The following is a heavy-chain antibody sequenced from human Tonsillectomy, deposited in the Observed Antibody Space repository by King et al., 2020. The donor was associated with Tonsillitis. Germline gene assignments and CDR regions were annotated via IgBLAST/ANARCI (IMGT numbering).Heavy chain of an antibody. D-gene: IGHD3-16*01. J-gene: IGHJ3*02. CDR1: GGSISSYY. Sequence: QVQLQESGPGLVKPSETLSLTCTVSGGSISSYYWSWIRQPQGKGLWWLGYIYTSGRTNYNPSLKSRVTLSLDTSKNQLTLKLSSVTTADTAVYYCARDNYGGLPAAFDIWGQGTMVTVSS. CDR3: ARDNYGGLPAAFDI. CDR2: IYTSGRT. V-gene: IGHV4-4*09.